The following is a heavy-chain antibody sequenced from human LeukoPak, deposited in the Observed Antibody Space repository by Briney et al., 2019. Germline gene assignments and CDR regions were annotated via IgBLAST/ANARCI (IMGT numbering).Heavy chain of an antibody. D-gene: IGHD6-19*01. CDR2: ITWDGGSA. J-gene: IGHJ4*02. CDR1: GFKFEEYT. V-gene: IGHV3-43*01. Sequence: GGSLRLSCEASGFKFEEYTMSWIRQAPGKGLEWVSLITWDGGSAIYADSVKGRFTTSRDNSKKSLFLQMDSLRTEDTALYYCAKDLGGTGWGYYFDYWGKGTLVTVSS. CDR3: AKDLGGTGWGYYFDY.